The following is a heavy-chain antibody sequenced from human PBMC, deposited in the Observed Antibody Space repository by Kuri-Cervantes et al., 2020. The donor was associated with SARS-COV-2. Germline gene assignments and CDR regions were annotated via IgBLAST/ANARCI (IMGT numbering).Heavy chain of an antibody. Sequence: GESLKISCAASGFTFSSYWMNWVRQAPGKGLEWVANMKQDGSEIYYVDSVKGRFTISRDNAKNSLDLQMNSLRAEDTAVYYCARMSPTRLSTSPFDYWGQGTLVTVSS. CDR2: MKQDGSEI. CDR1: GFTFSSYW. V-gene: IGHV3-7*01. J-gene: IGHJ4*02. CDR3: ARMSPTRLSTSPFDY. D-gene: IGHD2-2*01.